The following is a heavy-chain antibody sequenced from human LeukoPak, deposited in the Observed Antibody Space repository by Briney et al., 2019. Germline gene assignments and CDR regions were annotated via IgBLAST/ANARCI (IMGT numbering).Heavy chain of an antibody. CDR3: AKLFWTGSFYFDS. CDR1: GFTFRSYA. D-gene: IGHD3/OR15-3a*01. J-gene: IGHJ4*02. Sequence: PGGSLRLSCAASGFTFRSYAMTWVRQAPGKGLEWVSAISGRGDSTYYADSVKGRFTISRDNSKNTMYLQMNSLRAEDTAVYYCAKLFWTGSFYFDSWGQGSLITVSS. CDR2: ISGRGDST. V-gene: IGHV3-23*01.